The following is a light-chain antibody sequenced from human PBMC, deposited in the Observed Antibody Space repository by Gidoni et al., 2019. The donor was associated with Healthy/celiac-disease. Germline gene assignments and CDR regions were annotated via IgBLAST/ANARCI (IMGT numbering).Light chain of an antibody. CDR3: QQSYSTRIT. Sequence: DIQMTQSPSSLSASVGDRVTITCRASQSISSYLNWYQQKPGKAPKLLIYAASSLQSGVPSRFSGSGSGTDFTRTISSLQPEDCATYYCQQSYSTRITFGQGTRLEIK. CDR1: QSISSY. J-gene: IGKJ5*01. CDR2: AAS. V-gene: IGKV1-39*01.